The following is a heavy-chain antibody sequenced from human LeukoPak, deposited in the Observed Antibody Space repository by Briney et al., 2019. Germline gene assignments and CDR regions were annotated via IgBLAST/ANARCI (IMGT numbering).Heavy chain of an antibody. D-gene: IGHD3-16*02. CDR2: INSDGSSI. V-gene: IGHV3-74*01. CDR1: GFTFSSHW. CDR3: ARVLQLSTVRDACGGEGVGY. J-gene: IGHJ4*02. Sequence: GVLRLSCAASGFTFSSHWRHWVRQAPGRGLGWVSLINSDGSSISYAASVKGRFTISRDNAKNPFFLKMTSRIAEDTAWYYCARVLQLSTVRDACGGEGVGYWGQGTLVTVSS.